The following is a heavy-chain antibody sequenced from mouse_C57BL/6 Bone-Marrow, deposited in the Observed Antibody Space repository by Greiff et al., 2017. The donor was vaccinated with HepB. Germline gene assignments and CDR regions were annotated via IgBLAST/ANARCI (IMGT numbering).Heavy chain of an antibody. CDR3: TRHHSSGYPLDY. CDR2: ISSGGSYT. V-gene: IGHV5-6*01. D-gene: IGHD3-2*02. J-gene: IGHJ2*01. Sequence: EVQLQQSGGDLVKPGGSLKLSCAASGFTFSSYGMSWVRQTPDKRLEWVATISSGGSYTYYPDSVKGRFTISRDNAKNTLYLQMSSLKSEDTAMYYCTRHHSSGYPLDYWGQGTTLTVSS. CDR1: GFTFSSYG.